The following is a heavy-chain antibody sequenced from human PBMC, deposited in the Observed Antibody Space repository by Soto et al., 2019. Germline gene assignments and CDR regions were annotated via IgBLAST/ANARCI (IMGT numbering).Heavy chain of an antibody. CDR3: ARISYSSRSIDY. CDR2: IYYSGST. CDR1: GGSISSYH. V-gene: IGHV4-59*01. J-gene: IGHJ4*02. Sequence: PSETLSLTCTVSGGSISSYHWSWIRQPPGKGLEWIGYIYYSGSTNYNPSLKSRVTISVDTSKNQFSLKLSSVTAADTAVYYCARISYSSRSIDYWGQGTLVTVSS. D-gene: IGHD6-13*01.